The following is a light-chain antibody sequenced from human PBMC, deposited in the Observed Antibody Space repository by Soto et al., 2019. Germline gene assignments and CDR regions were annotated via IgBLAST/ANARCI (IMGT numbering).Light chain of an antibody. Sequence: DIQLTQSPPTLSASVGDRVTITCRASQSIRYYLAWYQQMPGKAPKLLIYGASSVQSGVPSRFSGSGSGTEFTLTSSSLQPDYFATYFYQHHNCYSQTFGQGTKVEIK. CDR3: QHHNCYSQT. CDR1: QSIRYY. CDR2: GAS. V-gene: IGKV1-5*01. J-gene: IGKJ1*01.